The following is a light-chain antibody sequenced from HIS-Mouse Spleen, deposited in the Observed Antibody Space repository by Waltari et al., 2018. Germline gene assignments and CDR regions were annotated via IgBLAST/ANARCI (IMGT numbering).Light chain of an antibody. CDR3: CSYAGSSTWV. CDR2: ECS. J-gene: IGLJ3*02. CDR1: SSDVGIYNL. V-gene: IGLV2-23*01. Sequence: LTQPASVSGSPGQSITISCTRTSSDVGIYNLVPWYQQHPGKAPKLMIYECSKRPSGVSNRFSGSKSGNTASLTISGLQAEDEADYYCCSYAGSSTWVFGGGTKLTVL.